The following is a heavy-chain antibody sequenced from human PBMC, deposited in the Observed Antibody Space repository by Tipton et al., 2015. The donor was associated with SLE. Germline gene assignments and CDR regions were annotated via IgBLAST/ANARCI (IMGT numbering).Heavy chain of an antibody. CDR1: GFTFSSYW. J-gene: IGHJ3*02. D-gene: IGHD3-3*01. V-gene: IGHV3-74*01. CDR2: INSDGSST. Sequence: SLRLSCAASGFTFSSYWMHWVRQAPGKGLVWVSRINSDGSSTSYADSVKGRFTISRDNAKNTLYLQMNSLRAEDTAVYYCARAKYYDFWSGYNDAFDIWGQGTMVTVSS. CDR3: ARAKYYDFWSGYNDAFDI.